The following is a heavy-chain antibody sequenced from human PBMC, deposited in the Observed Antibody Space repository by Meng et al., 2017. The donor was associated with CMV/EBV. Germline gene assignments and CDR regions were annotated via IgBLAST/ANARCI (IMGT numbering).Heavy chain of an antibody. J-gene: IGHJ6*02. CDR3: ARDIASYYYDSSGYPNLYYYYGMDV. V-gene: IGHV6-1*01. CDR1: GDSVSSNSTA. CDR2: TYYRSKWYN. Sequence: SQTLSPTCAISGDSVSSNSTAWNWIRQSPSRGLEWLGRTYYRSKWYNDYAVSVKSRITINPDTSKNQFSLQLNSVTPEDTAVYYCARDIASYYYDSSGYPNLYYYYGMDVWGQGTTVTVSS. D-gene: IGHD3-22*01.